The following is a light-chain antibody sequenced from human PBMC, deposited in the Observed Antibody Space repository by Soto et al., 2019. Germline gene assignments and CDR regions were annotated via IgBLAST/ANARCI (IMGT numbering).Light chain of an antibody. CDR1: KLENKY. J-gene: IGLJ1*01. Sequence: SYELTQPPSVSVSPGQTASITCFGDKLENKYACWYQQRPGQSPVLVLYQNNKRPSGIPERFSGSNSGNTATLTISGTQAMDEADYYCQAWDSGTYVFGTGTKVTVL. CDR3: QAWDSGTYV. CDR2: QNN. V-gene: IGLV3-1*01.